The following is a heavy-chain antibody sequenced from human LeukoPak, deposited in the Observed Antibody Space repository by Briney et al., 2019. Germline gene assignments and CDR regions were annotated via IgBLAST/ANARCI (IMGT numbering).Heavy chain of an antibody. V-gene: IGHV1-2*02. CDR2: TNPSSGGT. CDR1: GYTFSGYY. Sequence: ASVKVSCKASGYTFSGYYMHWVRQAPGQGLEWMGWTNPSSGGTNSAQKFQGRVTMTRDTSISTAYMELSRLTSDDTAVYYCARHPYSGSYHFDYWGQGTLVTVSS. J-gene: IGHJ4*02. CDR3: ARHPYSGSYHFDY. D-gene: IGHD1-26*01.